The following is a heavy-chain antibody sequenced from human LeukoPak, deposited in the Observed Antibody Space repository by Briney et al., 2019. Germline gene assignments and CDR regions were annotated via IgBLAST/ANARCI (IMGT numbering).Heavy chain of an antibody. Sequence: PGGSLRLSCAASGFTFRIYWMSWVRQAPQKGLEWVASIKGDGSETFYVDSVKGRFTISRDNAQRSLFLQMNSLRAEDTAVYYCVRWRWLQSEFDYWGQGTLVTVSS. CDR3: VRWRWLQSEFDY. D-gene: IGHD5-24*01. CDR2: IKGDGSET. CDR1: GFTFRIYW. J-gene: IGHJ4*02. V-gene: IGHV3-7*01.